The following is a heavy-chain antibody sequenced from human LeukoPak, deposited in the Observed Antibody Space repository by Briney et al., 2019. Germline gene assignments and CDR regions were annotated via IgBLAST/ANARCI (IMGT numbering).Heavy chain of an antibody. D-gene: IGHD3-10*01. CDR3: VRPVGELLSHDGFDI. Sequence: GESLKISCKGSGYSFTNYWIGWVRQMPGKSLEWMGIIYPGDSDTIYSPSFQGQVTISADKSISTAYLPWSSLQASDTAMYYCVRPVGELLSHDGFDIWGQGTMVTVSS. CDR2: IYPGDSDT. V-gene: IGHV5-51*01. J-gene: IGHJ3*02. CDR1: GYSFTNYW.